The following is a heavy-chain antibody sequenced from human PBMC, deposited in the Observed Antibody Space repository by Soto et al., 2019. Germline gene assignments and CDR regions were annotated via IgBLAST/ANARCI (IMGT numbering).Heavy chain of an antibody. J-gene: IGHJ3*02. CDR2: IDPSDSYT. CDR3: ARHRSSGWYSGALDI. CDR1: GYSFTSYW. D-gene: IGHD6-19*01. Sequence: GESLKISCKGSGYSFTSYWISWVRQMPWKGLEWIGMIDPSDSYTHYSPSFQGHVTISADKYISTAYLQWSSLKASDTAMYYCARHRSSGWYSGALDIWGQGTLVTVSS. V-gene: IGHV5-10-1*01.